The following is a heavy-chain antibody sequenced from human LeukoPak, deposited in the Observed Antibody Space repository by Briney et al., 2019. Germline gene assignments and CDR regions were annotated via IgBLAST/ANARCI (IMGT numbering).Heavy chain of an antibody. CDR3: ARAIRIGAAEYFFDY. D-gene: IGHD6-13*01. Sequence: GGSLRLSCAASGFTVSSNYMTWVRRAPGEGLEWVSIIYTGGSSYYADSVKGRFTISRDNPKNTLYLQMNSLRAEDTALYYCARAIRIGAAEYFFDYWGHGTLVTVSS. CDR1: GFTVSSNY. CDR2: IYTGGSS. V-gene: IGHV3-53*01. J-gene: IGHJ4*01.